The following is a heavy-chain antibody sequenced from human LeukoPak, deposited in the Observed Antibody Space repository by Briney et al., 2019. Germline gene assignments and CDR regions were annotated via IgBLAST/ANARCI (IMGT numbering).Heavy chain of an antibody. CDR2: IYAGDSDT. CDR1: GFTLTSHW. J-gene: IGHJ4*02. V-gene: IGHV5-51*01. Sequence: GESLKISCKGSGFTLTSHWIGWVRQTPGKGLEWIGIIYAGDSDTRYSPSFEGQVSISADRYINTAYLQWSSLKASDTAMYYCATYGSYYDFWSGYKYYFDYWGQGTLVTVSS. CDR3: ATYGSYYDFWSGYKYYFDY. D-gene: IGHD3-3*01.